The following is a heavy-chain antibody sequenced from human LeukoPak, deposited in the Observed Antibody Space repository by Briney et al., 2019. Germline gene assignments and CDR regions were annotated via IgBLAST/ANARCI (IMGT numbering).Heavy chain of an antibody. CDR1: GFTFVDYA. CDR3: TRGLLPGY. V-gene: IGHV3-49*04. D-gene: IGHD2/OR15-2a*01. Sequence: GGSLRLSCTASGFTFVDYAMTWVRQAPGKGLEWVGFIRSNPYGGTTEYAASVKGRFTISRDDSKSIAYLQMNSLKTENTAVYYCTRGLLPGYWGQGTLVTVSS. J-gene: IGHJ4*02. CDR2: IRSNPYGGTT.